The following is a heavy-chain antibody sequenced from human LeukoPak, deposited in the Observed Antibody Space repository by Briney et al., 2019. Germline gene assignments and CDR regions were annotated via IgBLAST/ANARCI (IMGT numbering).Heavy chain of an antibody. CDR2: IIPIFGTA. Sequence: AVKVSCQASGGTFSSYGISLVRQAPGQGLEWMGGIIPIFGTANYAQKFQGRVTITADESTSTAYMELSSLRSEDTAVYYCARLDEYSSSSRYYGMDVWGQGTTVTVSS. J-gene: IGHJ6*02. CDR3: ARLDEYSSSSRYYGMDV. V-gene: IGHV1-69*13. CDR1: GGTFSSYG. D-gene: IGHD6-6*01.